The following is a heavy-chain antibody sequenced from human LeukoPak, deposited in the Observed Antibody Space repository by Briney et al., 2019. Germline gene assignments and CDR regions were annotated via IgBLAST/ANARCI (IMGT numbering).Heavy chain of an antibody. J-gene: IGHJ2*01. Sequence: PGGSLRLSCAASGFTFSNFAMTWVRQAPGKGLEWVSSIVGSSSTYYADSLKGRFTISRDNAKNSLYLQMNSLRAEDTALYYCAKDRVNWYFDLWGRGTLVTVSS. CDR1: GFTFSNFA. CDR2: IVGSSST. V-gene: IGHV3-21*04. D-gene: IGHD3-10*01. CDR3: AKDRVNWYFDL.